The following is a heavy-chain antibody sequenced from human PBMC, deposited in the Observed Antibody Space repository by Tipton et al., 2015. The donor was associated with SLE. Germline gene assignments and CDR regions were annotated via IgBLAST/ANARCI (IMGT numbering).Heavy chain of an antibody. CDR3: ARDFRAVAGRFFYYYMDV. J-gene: IGHJ6*03. CDR1: GVSITNYHSY. CDR2: IYFPGRT. D-gene: IGHD6-13*01. Sequence: TLSLTCSVSGVSITNYHSYWDWFRQTAGKGLEWIGRIYFPGRTYYNPSVTSRVTIALDTSKNEFSLEMTSVTTADTGVYYCARDFRAVAGRFFYYYMDVWGKGTTVTVS. V-gene: IGHV4-61*02.